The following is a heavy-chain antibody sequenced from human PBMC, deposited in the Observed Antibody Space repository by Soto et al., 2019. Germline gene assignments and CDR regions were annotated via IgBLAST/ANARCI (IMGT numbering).Heavy chain of an antibody. CDR3: ARLSYYDSSGYYGSFFDY. CDR2: IYPGDSDT. Sequence: VESLKLSCKGSGYSFTSHWIGWVLQMPGKGLEWMGIIYPGDSDTRYSPSFQGQVTISADKSISTAYLQWSSLKASDTAMYYCARLSYYDSSGYYGSFFDYWGQGNLVTVSS. CDR1: GYSFTSHW. J-gene: IGHJ4*02. V-gene: IGHV5-51*01. D-gene: IGHD3-22*01.